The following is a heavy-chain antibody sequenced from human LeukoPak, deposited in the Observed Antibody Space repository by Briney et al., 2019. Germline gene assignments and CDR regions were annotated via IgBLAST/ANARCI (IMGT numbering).Heavy chain of an antibody. CDR1: GFTFNDYN. V-gene: IGHV3-48*01. J-gene: IGHJ6*03. CDR3: ARDWGGYCSSASCYSHMDV. D-gene: IGHD2-2*01. CDR2: ITSTSKTT. Sequence: GGSLRLSCAASGFTFNDYNFNWVRQAPGKGLEWLSYITSTSKTTYYAASVKGRFTISRDTAKNSVYLQMNSLRAEDTAVFYCARDWGGYCSSASCYSHMDVWGKGTTVTVSS.